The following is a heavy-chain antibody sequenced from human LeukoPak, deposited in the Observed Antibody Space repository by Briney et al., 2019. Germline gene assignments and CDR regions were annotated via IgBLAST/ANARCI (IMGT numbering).Heavy chain of an antibody. J-gene: IGHJ4*02. V-gene: IGHV3-20*04. CDR2: INWNGGST. CDR3: ATRRGYYGSGSSYYFDY. D-gene: IGHD3-10*01. CDR1: GFTFDDYG. Sequence: GGSLRLSCAASGFTFDDYGMSWVRQAPGKGLEWVSGINWNGGSTGYADSAKGRFTISRDNAKNSLYLQMNSLRAEGTALYYCATRRGYYGSGSSYYFDYWGQGTLVTVSS.